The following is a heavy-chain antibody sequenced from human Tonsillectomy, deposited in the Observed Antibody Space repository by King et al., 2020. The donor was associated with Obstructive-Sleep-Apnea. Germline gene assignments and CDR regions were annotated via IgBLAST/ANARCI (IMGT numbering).Heavy chain of an antibody. V-gene: IGHV4-39*01. J-gene: IGHJ2*01. CDR2: IDYRGST. Sequence: QLQESGPGLVKPSETLSLTCTVSGGSISSSIYYWGWIRQPPGKGLEWIGNIDYRGSTYYTPSLKSRGTISIDTPKNHFSLNLNSVTAADTAVYYCAGLTTPYNYFDFWGRGTLVTVSS. CDR3: AGLTTPYNYFDF. CDR1: GGSISSSIYY. D-gene: IGHD1-1*01.